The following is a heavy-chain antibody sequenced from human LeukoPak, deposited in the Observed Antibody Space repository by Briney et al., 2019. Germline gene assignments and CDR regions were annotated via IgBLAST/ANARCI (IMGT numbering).Heavy chain of an antibody. J-gene: IGHJ3*02. Sequence: SETLSLTCTVSGGSISSYYWSWIRQPAGKGLEWIGRIYTSGSTNYNPSLKSRVTMSVDTSKNQFSLKLSSVTAADTAVYYCARGGGGIWFGEFEEPFDIWGQGTMVTVSS. V-gene: IGHV4-4*07. CDR2: IYTSGST. D-gene: IGHD3-10*01. CDR1: GGSISSYY. CDR3: ARGGGGIWFGEFEEPFDI.